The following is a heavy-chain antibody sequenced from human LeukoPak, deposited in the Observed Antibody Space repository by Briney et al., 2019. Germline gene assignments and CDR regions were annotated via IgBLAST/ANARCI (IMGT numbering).Heavy chain of an antibody. Sequence: VGSLRLSCAASGFTFSTYAMSWVRQAPGTGLEWVSAISGSGGSTYYADSVKGRFTISRDKSKNTLYLQMNSLRAEDTAVYYCAKARGYSGYDSLDYWGQGTLVTVSS. CDR2: ISGSGGST. J-gene: IGHJ4*02. CDR3: AKARGYSGYDSLDY. CDR1: GFTFSTYA. D-gene: IGHD5-12*01. V-gene: IGHV3-23*01.